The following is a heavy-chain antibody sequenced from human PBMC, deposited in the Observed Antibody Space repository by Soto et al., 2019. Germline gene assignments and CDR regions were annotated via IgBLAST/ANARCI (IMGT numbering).Heavy chain of an antibody. Sequence: QVQLVESGGGLVKPGGSLRLSCAASGFTFSDYYMSWIRQAPGKGLEWVSYISSSSSYTNYADSVKGRFTISRDNAKNSRYMQMTSLRAEAPVVYSGAREPPTYDFCSGYSPSAPWGQGPLFPVSP. V-gene: IGHV3-11*06. D-gene: IGHD3-3*01. J-gene: IGHJ5*02. CDR1: GFTFSDYY. CDR3: AREPPTYDFCSGYSPSAP. CDR2: ISSSSSYT.